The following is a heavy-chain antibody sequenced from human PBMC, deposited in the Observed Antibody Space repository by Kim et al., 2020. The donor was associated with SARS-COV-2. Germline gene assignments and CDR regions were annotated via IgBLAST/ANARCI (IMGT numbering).Heavy chain of an antibody. J-gene: IGHJ4*02. Sequence: GGSLRLSCAASGFTFNNYAMHWVRQAPGKGLEWVAVILYDGRSDYYVESVKGRFTISRDNSKNTLYLQINSLRVEDTAVYYCVKEGGQETSYYDSSGFYYFGYWGLGTLVTVSS. D-gene: IGHD3-22*01. CDR1: GFTFNNYA. V-gene: IGHV3-30*18. CDR3: VKEGGQETSYYDSSGFYYFGY. CDR2: ILYDGRSD.